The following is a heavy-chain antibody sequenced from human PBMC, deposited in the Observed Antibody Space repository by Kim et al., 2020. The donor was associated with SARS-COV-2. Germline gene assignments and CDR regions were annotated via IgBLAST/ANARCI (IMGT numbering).Heavy chain of an antibody. J-gene: IGHJ4*02. D-gene: IGHD3-22*01. CDR1: GGSITSSSYY. Sequence: SETLSLTCTLSGGSITSSSYYWSWMRQPAGKGLEWIGRIYTSGSTNYNPSLKSRVAISVDSSKNQFSLKLTSVTAADTAVYYCASAYYYDSGGSLDYWGQGTLVTVAS. CDR2: IYTSGST. V-gene: IGHV4-61*02. CDR3: ASAYYYDSGGSLDY.